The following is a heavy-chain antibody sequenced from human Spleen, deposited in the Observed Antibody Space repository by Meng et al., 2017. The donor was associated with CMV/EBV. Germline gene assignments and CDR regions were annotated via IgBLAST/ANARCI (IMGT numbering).Heavy chain of an antibody. D-gene: IGHD3-3*02. CDR1: GYTFTGYY. CDR2: INPNSGGT. CDR3: ARQDLIFGVVSPGGLFDY. Sequence: ASVKVSCKASGYTFTGYYMHWVRQAPGQGLEWMGWINPNSGGTNYAQRFQGGVTMTWDTSISTAYMELSSLRSDDTAVYYCARQDLIFGVVSPGGLFDYWGQGTLVTVSS. V-gene: IGHV1-2*02. J-gene: IGHJ4*02.